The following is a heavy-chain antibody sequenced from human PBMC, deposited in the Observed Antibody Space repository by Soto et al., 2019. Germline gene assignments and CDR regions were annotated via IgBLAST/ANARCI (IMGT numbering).Heavy chain of an antibody. CDR1: GQSFSGHS. CDR3: ARGSGIVALPGELEDVKYDY. D-gene: IGHD1-1*01. V-gene: IGHV4-34*01. Sequence: QVQLQQWGAGLVKPSETLSLSCAVYGQSFSGHSWAWIRQPPGKGLEWIGEINESGSTYYNPSLKSRVTISTDTSKNQFSLQLSSVSAAATAAYFCARGSGIVALPGELEDVKYDYWGQGTLVNVSS. J-gene: IGHJ4*02. CDR2: INESGST.